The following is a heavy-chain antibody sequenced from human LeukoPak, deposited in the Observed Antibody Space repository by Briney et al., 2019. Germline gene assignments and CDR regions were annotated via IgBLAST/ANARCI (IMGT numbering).Heavy chain of an antibody. Sequence: GASVKVSCKASGYTFTGYYMHWVRQAPGQGLEWMGWINPNSGGTNYAQKFQGRVTMTRDTSISTAYMELSRLRSDDTAVYYCARVRFSSGWHSGSWFDPWGQGTLVTVSS. CDR3: ARVRFSSGWHSGSWFDP. CDR1: GYTFTGYY. D-gene: IGHD6-19*01. J-gene: IGHJ5*02. V-gene: IGHV1-2*02. CDR2: INPNSGGT.